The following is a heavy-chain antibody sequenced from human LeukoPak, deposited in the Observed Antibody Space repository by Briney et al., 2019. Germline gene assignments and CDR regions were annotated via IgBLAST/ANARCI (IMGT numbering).Heavy chain of an antibody. CDR2: ISYDGSNK. J-gene: IGHJ4*02. CDR3: AGALWLLDY. CDR1: GFTFSSYA. V-gene: IGHV3-30-3*01. D-gene: IGHD5-18*01. Sequence: GSLRLSCAASGFTFSSYAMHWVRQAPGKGLEWVAVISYDGSNKYYADSVKGRFTISRDNSKNTLYLQMNSLRAEDTAVYYCAGALWLLDYWGQGTLVTVSS.